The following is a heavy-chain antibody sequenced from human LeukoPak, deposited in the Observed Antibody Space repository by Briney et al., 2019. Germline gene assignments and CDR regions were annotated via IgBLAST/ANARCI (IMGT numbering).Heavy chain of an antibody. CDR3: ARGGYGSGSYLAY. Sequence: GRSLRLSCAASGFTFSSYGMHWVRQAPGKGLEWVAVIWYGGSNKYYADSVKGRFTISRDNAENSLYLQMNSLRAEDTAVYYCARGGYGSGSYLAYWGQGTLVTVSS. V-gene: IGHV3-33*01. CDR1: GFTFSSYG. CDR2: IWYGGSNK. D-gene: IGHD3-10*01. J-gene: IGHJ4*02.